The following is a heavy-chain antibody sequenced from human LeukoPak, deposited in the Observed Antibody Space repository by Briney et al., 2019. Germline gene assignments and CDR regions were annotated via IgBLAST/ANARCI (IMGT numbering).Heavy chain of an antibody. CDR3: ATAYFDWSYYYMDV. D-gene: IGHD3-9*01. J-gene: IGHJ6*03. Sequence: GGSLRLSCAASGFTFSSYSMNWVRQAPGKGLEWVGNIKQDGSEKYYVDSVKGRFTISRDNAKNSLYLQMNSLRAEDTAVYYCATAYFDWSYYYMDVWGKGTTVTISS. CDR1: GFTFSSYS. CDR2: IKQDGSEK. V-gene: IGHV3-7*01.